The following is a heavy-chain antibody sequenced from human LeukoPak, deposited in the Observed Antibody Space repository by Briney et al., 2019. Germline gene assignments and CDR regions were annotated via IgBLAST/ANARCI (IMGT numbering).Heavy chain of an antibody. Sequence: GGSLRLSCAASGFTFSDYYMSWIRQAPGKGLEWVSAISGSAGSTYYADSVKGRFTISRDNSKNTLYLQMNSLRAEDTAVYYCAKDRGGSYFDYWGQGTLVTVSS. J-gene: IGHJ4*02. CDR2: ISGSAGST. CDR1: GFTFSDYY. D-gene: IGHD1-26*01. CDR3: AKDRGGSYFDY. V-gene: IGHV3-23*01.